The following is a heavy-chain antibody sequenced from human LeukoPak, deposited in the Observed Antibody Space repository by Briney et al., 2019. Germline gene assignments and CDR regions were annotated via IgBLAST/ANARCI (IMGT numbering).Heavy chain of an antibody. Sequence: SETLSLTCTVSGGSISSSSYYWACIRQPPGKGLEWIGSIYYSGSTLYSPSLKSRVTLSVDTSKNQFSLKLSSVTAADTAVYFCSRETTSTSWYWGQGTLVTVSS. J-gene: IGHJ4*02. CDR2: IYYSGST. D-gene: IGHD6-13*01. CDR1: GGSISSSSYY. CDR3: SRETTSTSWY. V-gene: IGHV4-39*01.